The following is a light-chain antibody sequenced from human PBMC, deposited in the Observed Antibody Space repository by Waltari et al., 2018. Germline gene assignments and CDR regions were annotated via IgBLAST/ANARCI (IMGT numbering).Light chain of an antibody. V-gene: IGLV3-10*01. J-gene: IGLJ3*02. Sequence: SYELTQPPSVSVSPGQAARITCSGDALPKKYAYWYPQKSGQAPVLVIYEDSKRPSGIPERFSGSSSGTTATLTLSGAQVEDEGDYYCYSTDSSDTHRVFGGGTKLTVL. CDR1: ALPKKY. CDR3: YSTDSSDTHRV. CDR2: EDS.